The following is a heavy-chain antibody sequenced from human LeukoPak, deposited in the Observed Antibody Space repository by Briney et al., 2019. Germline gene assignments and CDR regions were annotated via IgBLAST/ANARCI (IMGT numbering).Heavy chain of an antibody. J-gene: IGHJ4*02. Sequence: GGSLRLSCAASGFMFRDAAMTWVRQAPGKGLDWVSAISGSGGNTYYADSVKGRFTISRDNSKNTLYLQMNSLRAEDTAVYYCAKDQYGGNPQYYFDYWGQGTLVTVSS. CDR2: ISGSGGNT. CDR3: AKDQYGGNPQYYFDY. D-gene: IGHD4-23*01. CDR1: GFMFRDAA. V-gene: IGHV3-23*01.